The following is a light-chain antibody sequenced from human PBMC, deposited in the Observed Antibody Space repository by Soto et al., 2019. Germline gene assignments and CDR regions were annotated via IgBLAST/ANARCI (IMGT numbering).Light chain of an antibody. Sequence: DIQMTQSPSSLSASVGDRVTITCQASQDISNYLNWYQQKPGKAPKLLIYDASNMETGVPSRFSGSGSGTDFTFTIRSLQPEDIATYYCQQYDNLPPFTFGPGTKVVIK. CDR2: DAS. V-gene: IGKV1-33*01. CDR3: QQYDNLPPFT. J-gene: IGKJ3*01. CDR1: QDISNY.